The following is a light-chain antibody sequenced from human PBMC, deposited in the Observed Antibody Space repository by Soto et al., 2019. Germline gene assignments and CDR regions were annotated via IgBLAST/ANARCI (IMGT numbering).Light chain of an antibody. Sequence: DIQMTQSPSTLSASVGDRVTITCRASQSLTNYLNWYQHKPGKPPKLLIYVASSLQSGVPSRFSGSGSGRDFTLTISSLKPEDFATYYCQQSYSIPWTFGQGTKVDIK. CDR1: QSLTNY. CDR3: QQSYSIPWT. V-gene: IGKV1-39*01. CDR2: VAS. J-gene: IGKJ1*01.